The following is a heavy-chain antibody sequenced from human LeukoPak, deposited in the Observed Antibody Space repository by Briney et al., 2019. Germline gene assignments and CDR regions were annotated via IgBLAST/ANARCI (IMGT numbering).Heavy chain of an antibody. J-gene: IGHJ6*03. Sequence: PGRSLRLSCAASGFTFSSYGMHWVRQAPGKGLEWVAVIWYDGSNKYYADSVKGRFTISRDNSKNTLYLQMNSLRAEDTAVYYCAKDSVRVVPAAIWYYYYYYMDVWGKGTTVTVPS. D-gene: IGHD2-2*01. CDR3: AKDSVRVVPAAIWYYYYYYMDV. CDR1: GFTFSSYG. V-gene: IGHV3-33*06. CDR2: IWYDGSNK.